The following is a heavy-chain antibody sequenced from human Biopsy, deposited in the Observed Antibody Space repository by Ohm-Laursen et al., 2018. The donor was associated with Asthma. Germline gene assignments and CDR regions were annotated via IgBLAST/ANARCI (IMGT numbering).Heavy chain of an antibody. J-gene: IGHJ3*01. V-gene: IGHV1-3*04. D-gene: IGHD3-9*01. CDR3: GRTYYDFLTGQVKDVFGV. CDR1: GYNFISFA. CDR2: VNTGNGDT. Sequence: VASVKVSCKVSGYNFISFAIHWVRQAPGQRLEWMGWVNTGNGDTKYSQKFQGRVTITRDTSASTAYMELRSLRSEDTATYYCGRTYYDFLTGQVKDVFGVWGQGTMVTVSS.